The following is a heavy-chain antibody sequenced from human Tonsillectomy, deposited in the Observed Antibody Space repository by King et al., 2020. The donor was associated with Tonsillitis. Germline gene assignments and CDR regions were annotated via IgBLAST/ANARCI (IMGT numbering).Heavy chain of an antibody. CDR2: IRSTGYGGTT. D-gene: IGHD3-22*01. J-gene: IGHJ4*02. CDR1: GFTFGDYA. CDR3: TSMKYYFDSSGYYGPFDY. V-gene: IGHV3-49*03. Sequence: VQLVESGGGLVQPGRSLRLSCTASGFTFGDYAMSWFRQAPGEGREWVSFIRSTGYGGTTEYAASVKGRFTISRDDSKSIAYLQMNSLKTEDTAVYYCTSMKYYFDSSGYYGPFDYWGQGTLVTVSS.